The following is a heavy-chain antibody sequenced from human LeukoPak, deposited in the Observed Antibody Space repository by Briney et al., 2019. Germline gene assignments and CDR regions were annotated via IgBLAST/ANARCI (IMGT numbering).Heavy chain of an antibody. Sequence: GGSLRLSCAASGFTFSTYAMSWVRQAPGKGLEWVSALASGASPSYADSVKGRFTISRDNAKNSLYLQMNSLRAEDTAVYYCARDSIPRTYYYDSSGYSFDYWGQGTLVTVSS. V-gene: IGHV3-23*01. J-gene: IGHJ4*02. D-gene: IGHD3-22*01. CDR2: LASGASP. CDR1: GFTFSTYA. CDR3: ARDSIPRTYYYDSSGYSFDY.